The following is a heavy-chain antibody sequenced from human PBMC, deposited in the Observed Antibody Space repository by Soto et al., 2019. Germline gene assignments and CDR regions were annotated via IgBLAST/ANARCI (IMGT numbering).Heavy chain of an antibody. CDR3: AKDRNYPRDQFHY. J-gene: IGHJ4*02. D-gene: IGHD1-7*01. Sequence: GGSLRLSCAASGFTFSTYALSWVRQAPGKGLEWVSAISANGQGIYYADSVRGRFTISRDNSKDTIFLHMDSLRAEDTAVYYCAKDRNYPRDQFHYWGQGTLVTVSS. CDR2: ISANGQGI. V-gene: IGHV3-23*01. CDR1: GFTFSTYA.